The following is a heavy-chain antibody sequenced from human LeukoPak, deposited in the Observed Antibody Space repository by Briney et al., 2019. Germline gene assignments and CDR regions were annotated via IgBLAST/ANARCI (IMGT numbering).Heavy chain of an antibody. CDR3: ARDEITMIVDY. CDR1: GFTFSSYS. D-gene: IGHD3-22*01. J-gene: IGHJ4*02. V-gene: IGHV3-21*01. Sequence: PGGSLRLSCAASGFTFSSYSMNWVRQAPGKGLEWVSSISSSSSYIYYADSVKGRFTISRDNAKNSLYLQMNSLRAEDTAVYYCARDEITMIVDYWGQGTLVIVSS. CDR2: ISSSSSYI.